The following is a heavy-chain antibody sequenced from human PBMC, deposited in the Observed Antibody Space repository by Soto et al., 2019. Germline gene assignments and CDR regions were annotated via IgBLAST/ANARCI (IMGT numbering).Heavy chain of an antibody. D-gene: IGHD2-2*01. CDR1: GYSCIDYC. J-gene: IGHJ6*02. Sequence: VESLRISCKGAGYSCIDYCVGWVRQMPGKGLEWMGRIDPGDSYTNYSPSFQGHVTISADKSISTAYLQWSSLKASDTAMYYCARESSTSRRSYYYGMDVWGQGTTVTGSS. V-gene: IGHV5-10-1*01. CDR2: IDPGDSYT. CDR3: ARESSTSRRSYYYGMDV.